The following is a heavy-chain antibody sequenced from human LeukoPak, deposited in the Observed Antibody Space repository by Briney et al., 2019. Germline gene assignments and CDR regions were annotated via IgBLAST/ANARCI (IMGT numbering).Heavy chain of an antibody. CDR2: INHSGST. D-gene: IGHD3-22*01. CDR1: GGSFSGYY. V-gene: IGHV4-34*01. J-gene: IGHJ4*02. Sequence: SETLSLTCAVYGGSFSGYYWSWIRQPPGKGLEWIGGINHSGSTNYNPSLKSRVTISVDTSKNQFSLKLSSVTAADTAVYYCARGQGGYDSSGYYYPLDYWGQGTLVTVSS. CDR3: ARGQGGYDSSGYYYPLDY.